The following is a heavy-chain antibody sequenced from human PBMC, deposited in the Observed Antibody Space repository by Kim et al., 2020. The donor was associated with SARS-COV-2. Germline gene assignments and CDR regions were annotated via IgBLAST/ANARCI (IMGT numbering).Heavy chain of an antibody. CDR1: GGSFSGYY. J-gene: IGHJ6*01. CDR3: ARVRLLVPIHYYYGMDV. D-gene: IGHD3-22*01. Sequence: SETLSLTCAVYGGSFSGYYWSWIRQPPGKGLEWIGEINHSGSTNYNPSLKSRVTISVDTSKNQFSLNLSSVSAADTAVYYCARVRLLVPIHYYYGMDVWG. CDR2: INHSGST. V-gene: IGHV4-34*01.